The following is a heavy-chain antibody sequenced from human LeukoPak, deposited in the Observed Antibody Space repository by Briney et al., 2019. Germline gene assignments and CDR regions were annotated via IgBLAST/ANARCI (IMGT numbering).Heavy chain of an antibody. D-gene: IGHD6-13*01. Sequence: GGSLRLSCAASGFTFGDYAMHWVRQAPGKGLEWVSGINWKSNNIGYADSVKGRFTISRDNAKNSLYLQMNSLRTEDTASYYCARDRAGYFYAMDVWGQGTSVTVSS. CDR2: INWKSNNI. J-gene: IGHJ6*02. V-gene: IGHV3-9*01. CDR3: ARDRAGYFYAMDV. CDR1: GFTFGDYA.